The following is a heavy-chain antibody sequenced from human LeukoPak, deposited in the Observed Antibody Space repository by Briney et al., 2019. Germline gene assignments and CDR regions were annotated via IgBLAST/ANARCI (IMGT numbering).Heavy chain of an antibody. D-gene: IGHD2/OR15-2a*01. Sequence: GGSLRLSCAASGFTFSSYAMHWVCQAPGKGLEWVAVISYDGSNKYYADSVKGRFTISRDNSKNTLYLQMNSLRAEDTAVYYCARLILPTENDAFDIWGQGTMVTVSS. CDR2: ISYDGSNK. J-gene: IGHJ3*02. V-gene: IGHV3-30-3*01. CDR1: GFTFSSYA. CDR3: ARLILPTENDAFDI.